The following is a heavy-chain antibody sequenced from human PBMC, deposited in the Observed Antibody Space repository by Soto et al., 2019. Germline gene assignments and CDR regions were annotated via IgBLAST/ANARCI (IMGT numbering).Heavy chain of an antibody. J-gene: IGHJ4*01. V-gene: IGHV1-3*05. D-gene: IGHD6-19*01. CDR3: ARHGSGWDY. CDR1: GYTFTSYA. Sequence: QVQLVQSGAEEKKPGASVKVSCEASGYTFTSYAMHWVRQAPGQRLEWMGWINAGNGHTKYSQKFQGRVTLTRDTDASTAYMELSSLRSEDTAVYYCARHGSGWDYWGHGPLVTVSS. CDR2: INAGNGHT.